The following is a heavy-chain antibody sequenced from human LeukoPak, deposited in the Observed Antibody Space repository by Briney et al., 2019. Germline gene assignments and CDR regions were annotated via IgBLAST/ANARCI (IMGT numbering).Heavy chain of an antibody. V-gene: IGHV3-30*03. CDR2: ISYDGSNK. CDR3: ARESRICSSTNCYFDY. Sequence: GGSLRLSCAVSGFTFSNYGLHWVRQAPGKGLEWVAVISYDGSNKYYADSVKGRFTISRDNSKNTLYLQMNSLRAEDTAVYYCARESRICSSTNCYFDYWGQGTLVTVSS. CDR1: GFTFSNYG. D-gene: IGHD2-2*01. J-gene: IGHJ4*02.